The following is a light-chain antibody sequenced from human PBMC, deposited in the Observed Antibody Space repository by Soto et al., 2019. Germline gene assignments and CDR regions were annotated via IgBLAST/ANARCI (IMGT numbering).Light chain of an antibody. J-gene: IGKJ1*01. CDR3: QQYGKSPWT. CDR2: GAS. CDR1: QSVSSSY. Sequence: EIVLTQSPGTLSLSPGERATLSCRASQSVSSSYLAWYQQKPGQAPRLLIYGASSRATGIPDRFSGSGSGTDFTLTISSLEPEDFAVYHCQQYGKSPWTFGQGTKVEIK. V-gene: IGKV3-20*01.